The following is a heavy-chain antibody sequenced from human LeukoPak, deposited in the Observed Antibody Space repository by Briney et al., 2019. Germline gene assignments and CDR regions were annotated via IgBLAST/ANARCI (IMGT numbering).Heavy chain of an antibody. J-gene: IGHJ4*02. CDR2: IYPGDSDT. Sequence: GESLKISCQGSGYSFTSYWIGWVRQMPGKGLEWMGIIYPGDSDTRYSPSLQGQVTISADKSISTAYLQWSSLKASDTAMYYCARVIVVVTANGSPGVYYFDYGGQGTLVTVSS. D-gene: IGHD2-21*02. CDR1: GYSFTSYW. V-gene: IGHV5-51*01. CDR3: ARVIVVVTANGSPGVYYFDY.